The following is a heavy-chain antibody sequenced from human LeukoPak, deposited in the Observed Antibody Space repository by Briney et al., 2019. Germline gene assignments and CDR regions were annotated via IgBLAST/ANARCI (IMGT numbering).Heavy chain of an antibody. J-gene: IGHJ4*02. D-gene: IGHD1-7*01. CDR2: ISVGDYNT. CDR3: AKTGVSGTRGPSDY. Sequence: GGSLRLSCAASGFIISSSAMSWVRQAPGKGLEWVLTISVGDYNTYYADSVRGRFTISRDNSKNTLHLQMNSLRAEDTALYYCAKTGVSGTRGPSDYWGQGTLVTVSS. CDR1: GFIISSSA. V-gene: IGHV3-23*01.